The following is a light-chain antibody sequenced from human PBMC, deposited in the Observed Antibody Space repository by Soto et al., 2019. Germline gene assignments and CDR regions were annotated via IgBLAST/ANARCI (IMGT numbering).Light chain of an antibody. Sequence: EIVLAQSPGTLSLSPGERATLSCGPSQSVTSNYLAWYQQKPGQAPRLLIFGASIRVTGIPDRFIGSGSGTHLTITISRLEPEDFAVDECQHYVTSLTTFGQGTKVDI. CDR1: QSVTSNY. CDR2: GAS. CDR3: QHYVTSLTT. J-gene: IGKJ1*01. V-gene: IGKV3-20*01.